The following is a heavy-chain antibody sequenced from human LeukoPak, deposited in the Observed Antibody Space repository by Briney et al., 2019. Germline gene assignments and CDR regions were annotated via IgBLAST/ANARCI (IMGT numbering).Heavy chain of an antibody. CDR2: INHSGST. CDR1: GGSFSGYY. Sequence: SETLSLTCAVYGGSFSGYYWSWIGQPPGKGLDWIGEINHSGSTNYNPSLKSRVTISVATSKNQFSLTLSSVTAADTAVYYCARVIAARPLGYYYYMDVWGKGTTVTVSS. CDR3: ARVIAARPLGYYYYMDV. D-gene: IGHD6-6*01. V-gene: IGHV4-34*01. J-gene: IGHJ6*03.